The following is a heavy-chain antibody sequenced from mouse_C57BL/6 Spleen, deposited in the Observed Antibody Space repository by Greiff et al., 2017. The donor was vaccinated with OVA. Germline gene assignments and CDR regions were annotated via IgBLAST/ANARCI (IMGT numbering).Heavy chain of an antibody. Sequence: QVQLQQPGAELVKPGASVKMSCKASGYTFTSYWITWVKQRPGQGLEWIGDIYPGSGSTNYNEKFKSKATLTVDTSSSTAYMQLSSLTSEDSAVYCCARFVVTYWYFDVWGTGTTVTVSS. CDR1: GYTFTSYW. CDR3: ARFVVTYWYFDV. D-gene: IGHD2-3*01. J-gene: IGHJ1*03. CDR2: IYPGSGST. V-gene: IGHV1-55*01.